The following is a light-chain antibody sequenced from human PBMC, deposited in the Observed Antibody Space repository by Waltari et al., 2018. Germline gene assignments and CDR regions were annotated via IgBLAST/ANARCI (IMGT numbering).Light chain of an antibody. V-gene: IGKV1-39*01. CDR3: QQSYTTAFT. J-gene: IGKJ2*01. Sequence: IQMTQSPSSLSASVGDRVTITCRASHSISSSLNWYQQIPGKAPKLLIYVASTLRSGVPSRFSGSGSGTDFSLTISSLQPEDFATYYCQQSYTTAFTFGQGTKLESK. CDR1: HSISSS. CDR2: VAS.